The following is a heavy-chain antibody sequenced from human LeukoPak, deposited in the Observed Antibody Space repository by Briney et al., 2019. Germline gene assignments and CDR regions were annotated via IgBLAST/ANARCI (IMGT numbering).Heavy chain of an antibody. V-gene: IGHV3-30*04. CDR1: GFIFNNYA. Sequence: GGSLRLSCAASGFIFNNYAMHWVRQAPGKGLEWVAVISYDGNNKYYADSVKGRFTFPRDNSKNTLYLQMNSLRAEDTAVYYCARAHGSGSPLDYWGQGTLVTVSS. J-gene: IGHJ4*02. D-gene: IGHD3-10*01. CDR3: ARAHGSGSPLDY. CDR2: ISYDGNNK.